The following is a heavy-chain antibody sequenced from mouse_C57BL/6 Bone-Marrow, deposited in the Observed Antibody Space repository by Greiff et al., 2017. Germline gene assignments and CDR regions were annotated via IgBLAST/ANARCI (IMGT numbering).Heavy chain of an antibody. Sequence: VQLQQSGAELARPGASVKLSCKASGYTFTSYGISWVKQRTGQGLEWIGEIYPRSGNTYYNEKFKGKATLTADKSSSTAYMELRSLTSEDSAVYFCARWRLLRLYWYFDVWGTGTTVTVSS. J-gene: IGHJ1*03. CDR2: IYPRSGNT. V-gene: IGHV1-81*01. CDR3: ARWRLLRLYWYFDV. CDR1: GYTFTSYG. D-gene: IGHD1-2*01.